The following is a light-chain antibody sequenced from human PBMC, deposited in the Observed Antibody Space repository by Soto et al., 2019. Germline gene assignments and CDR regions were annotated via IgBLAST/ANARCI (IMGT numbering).Light chain of an antibody. J-gene: IGKJ5*01. Sequence: DIQMTQSPSSLSASLGQRVPITCQASQNINNYLNWYQQKPGRAPKLLIYDASNLEAGVPSRFRGSGSGTDFTFTISRLQPEDIATYYCQQYENLPTFGQGTRLEIK. CDR1: QNINNY. CDR3: QQYENLPT. V-gene: IGKV1-33*01. CDR2: DAS.